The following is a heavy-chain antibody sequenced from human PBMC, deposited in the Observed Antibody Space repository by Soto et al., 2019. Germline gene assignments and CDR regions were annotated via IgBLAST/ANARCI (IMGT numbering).Heavy chain of an antibody. CDR1: GFTFSSYA. J-gene: IGHJ4*02. V-gene: IGHV3-23*01. CDR2: FSGSGGST. D-gene: IGHD3-3*01. Sequence: GGSLRLSCAASGFTFSSYAMSWVRQAPGKGLEWVSVFSGSGGSTYYADSVKGRFTISRDNSKNTLYLQMNSLRAEDTAVYYCAKDPTRTQYDFWSGYYLGVYFDYWGQGTLVTVSS. CDR3: AKDPTRTQYDFWSGYYLGVYFDY.